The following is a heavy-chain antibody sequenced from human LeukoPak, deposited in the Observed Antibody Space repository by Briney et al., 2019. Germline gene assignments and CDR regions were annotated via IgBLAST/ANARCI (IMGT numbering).Heavy chain of an antibody. V-gene: IGHV4-39*01. J-gene: IGHJ4*02. CDR3: ARHLVTGYYSYYFDY. D-gene: IGHD3-9*01. CDR2: ISYSGST. Sequence: SETLSLTCTVSGGSISSSYYYWGWIRQPPGKGLEWIGSISYSGSTYYNPSLKSRVTISVDTSKNQFSLKLSSVTAADTAVYYCARHLVTGYYSYYFDYWGQGTLVTVSS. CDR1: GGSISSSYYY.